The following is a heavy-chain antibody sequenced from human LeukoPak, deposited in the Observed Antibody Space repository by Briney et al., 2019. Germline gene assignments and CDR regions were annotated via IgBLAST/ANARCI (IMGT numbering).Heavy chain of an antibody. CDR2: ISGSGVST. V-gene: IGHV3-23*01. CDR3: AKAPANYVDTAMGTFDY. Sequence: GGSLRLSCAASGFTFSSYAMSWVRQAPGKGLEWVSAISGSGVSTYYADSVKGRFTISRDNSKNTLYLQMNSLTAEDTAIYYCAKAPANYVDTAMGTFDYWGQGTLATVSS. D-gene: IGHD5-18*01. J-gene: IGHJ4*02. CDR1: GFTFSSYA.